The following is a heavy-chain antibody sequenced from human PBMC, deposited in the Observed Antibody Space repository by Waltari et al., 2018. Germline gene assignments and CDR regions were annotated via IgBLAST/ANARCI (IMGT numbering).Heavy chain of an antibody. J-gene: IGHJ6*03. CDR3: ASLQDSSSWFYYYYYMDV. D-gene: IGHD6-13*01. Sequence: QVQLVQSGAEVKKPGSSVTVSCQASGGTFSSYPISWVRPAPGQGLEWMGGIIPIFGTANYAQKFQGRVTITADESTSTAYMELSSLRSEDTAVYYCASLQDSSSWFYYYYYMDVWGKGTTVTVSS. V-gene: IGHV1-69*01. CDR1: GGTFSSYP. CDR2: IIPIFGTA.